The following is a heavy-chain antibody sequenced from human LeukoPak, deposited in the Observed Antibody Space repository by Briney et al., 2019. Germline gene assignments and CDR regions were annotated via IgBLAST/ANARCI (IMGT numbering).Heavy chain of an antibody. D-gene: IGHD3-22*01. J-gene: IGHJ1*01. V-gene: IGHV4-34*01. CDR2: INHSGIT. Sequence: SETLSRTCAVYGGSFSDYYWSWIRQPPGKGLEWIGEINHSGITNYNPSLKSRVTISVDTSKNQFSLKLSSVTAADTAVYCCAYSSAFQRHLSQGTLVTVSS. CDR3: AYSSAFQRH. CDR1: GGSFSDYY.